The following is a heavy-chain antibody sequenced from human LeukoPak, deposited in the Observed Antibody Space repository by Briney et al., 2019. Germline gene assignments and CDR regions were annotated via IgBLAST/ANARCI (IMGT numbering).Heavy chain of an antibody. CDR2: IYYGGNT. D-gene: IGHD3-10*01. Sequence: SETLSLTCGVSGGSFNSDDYYWNWIRQPPGRGLESIGYIYYGGNTSYNPSLRSRVTISMDTSKNQFSLKVNSVTAADTAVYFCASGPRNYYYSGSYHYWGQGTLVTVSS. CDR3: ASGPRNYYYSGSYHY. V-gene: IGHV4-61*08. CDR1: GGSFNSDDYY. J-gene: IGHJ4*02.